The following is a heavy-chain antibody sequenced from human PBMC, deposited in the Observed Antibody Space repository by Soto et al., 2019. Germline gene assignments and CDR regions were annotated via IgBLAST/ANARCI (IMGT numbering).Heavy chain of an antibody. CDR3: ARGYSSSWIDEPDAFDI. V-gene: IGHV3-7*01. Sequence: EVQLVESGGGLVQPGGSLRLSCAASGFTFSSYWMSWVRQAPGKGLEWVANIKQDGSEKYYVDSVKGRFTISRDNAKNSLYLQMNSLRAEDTAVYYCARGYSSSWIDEPDAFDIWGQGTMVTVSS. J-gene: IGHJ3*02. CDR1: GFTFSSYW. CDR2: IKQDGSEK. D-gene: IGHD6-13*01.